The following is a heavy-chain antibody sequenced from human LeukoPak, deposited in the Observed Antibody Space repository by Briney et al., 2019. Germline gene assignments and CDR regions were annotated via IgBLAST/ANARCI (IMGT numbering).Heavy chain of an antibody. D-gene: IGHD4-17*01. J-gene: IGHJ4*02. Sequence: GGSLRLSCVASGFTLSSYAMSWVRQAPGKGLEWVSVISGSGGTTYYADSVKGRFTISRDNSKNAVYLQMNSLRTEDTAVYYCAKGGATVTRYVDQWGQGTLVTVSS. CDR2: ISGSGGTT. CDR1: GFTLSSYA. CDR3: AKGGATVTRYVDQ. V-gene: IGHV3-23*01.